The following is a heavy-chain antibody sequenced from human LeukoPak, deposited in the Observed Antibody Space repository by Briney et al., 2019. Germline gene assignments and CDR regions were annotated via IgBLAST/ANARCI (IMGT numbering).Heavy chain of an antibody. CDR2: FDPEDGET. CDR1: GYTLTELS. V-gene: IGHV1-24*01. J-gene: IGHJ4*02. Sequence: ASVKVSCKVSGYTLTELSMHWVRQAPGKGLEWMGGFDPEDGETIYAQKFQGRVTMTRNTSISTAYMELSSLRSEDTAVYYCARGDFTMVRGVIDYWGQGTLVTVSS. CDR3: ARGDFTMVRGVIDY. D-gene: IGHD3-10*01.